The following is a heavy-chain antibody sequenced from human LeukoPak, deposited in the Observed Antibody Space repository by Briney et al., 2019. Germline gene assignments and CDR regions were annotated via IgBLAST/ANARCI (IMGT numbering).Heavy chain of an antibody. CDR3: ARTRITMIEGPDDAFDI. J-gene: IGHJ3*02. CDR1: GFTFSSYA. D-gene: IGHD3-22*01. Sequence: GGSLRLSCAASGFTFSSYAMSWVRQAPGKGLEWVSAISGSGGSTYYADSVKGRFTISRDNSKNSLYLQMNSLRAEDTAVYYCARTRITMIEGPDDAFDIWGQGTMVTVSS. CDR2: ISGSGGST. V-gene: IGHV3-23*01.